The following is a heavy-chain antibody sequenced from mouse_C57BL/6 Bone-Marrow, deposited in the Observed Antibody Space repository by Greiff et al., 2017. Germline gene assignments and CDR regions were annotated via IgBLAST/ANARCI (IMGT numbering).Heavy chain of an antibody. D-gene: IGHD1-1*01. J-gene: IGHJ2*01. V-gene: IGHV1-69*01. CDR2: IDPSDSYT. CDR3: ARRRELLRSYYFDY. CDR1: GYTFTSYW. Sequence: QVQLQQPGAELVMPGASVKLSCKASGYTFTSYWMHWVKQRPGQGLEWIGEIDPSDSYTNYNQKFKGKSTLTVDKSSSTAYMQLSSLTSEDSAVYYCARRRELLRSYYFDYWGQGTTLTVSS.